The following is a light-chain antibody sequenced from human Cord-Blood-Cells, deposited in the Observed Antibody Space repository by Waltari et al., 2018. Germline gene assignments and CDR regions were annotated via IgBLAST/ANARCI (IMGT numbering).Light chain of an antibody. Sequence: DIQMTQSPSSLSASVGDRVTITCQPSQDISNYLNWYQQKPGKAPKLLIYDASNLETGVPSRFSGSGSATDFTFTISSLQPEDIATYYCQQYDNLPLTFGGGTKVEIK. J-gene: IGKJ4*01. CDR3: QQYDNLPLT. CDR2: DAS. V-gene: IGKV1-33*01. CDR1: QDISNY.